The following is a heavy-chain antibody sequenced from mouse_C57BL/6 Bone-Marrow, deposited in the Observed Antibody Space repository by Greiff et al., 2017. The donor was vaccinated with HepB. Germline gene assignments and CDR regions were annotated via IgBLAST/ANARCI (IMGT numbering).Heavy chain of an antibody. CDR3: TTWILRYPYYFDY. CDR1: GFNIKDYY. V-gene: IGHV14-1*01. D-gene: IGHD1-1*01. CDR2: IDPEDGDT. J-gene: IGHJ2*01. Sequence: EVQLQQSGAELVRPGASVKLSCTASGFNIKDYYMHWVKQRPEQGLEWIGRIDPEDGDTEYAPKFQGKATMTADTSSNKAYLQLSSLTSEDTAVYYCTTWILRYPYYFDYWGQGTTLTVSS.